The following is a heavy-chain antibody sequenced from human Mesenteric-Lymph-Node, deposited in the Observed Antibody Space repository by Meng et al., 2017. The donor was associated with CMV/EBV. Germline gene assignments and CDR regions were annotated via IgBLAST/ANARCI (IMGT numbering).Heavy chain of an antibody. J-gene: IGHJ4*02. D-gene: IGHD2-2*02. Sequence: SVKVSCKASGGTFSSYAISWVRQAPGQGLEWMGGLIPIFGTPNYAQNFQGRVTITTDEPTSTAYMEVSSLRSEDTAMYYCARGYCSSTSCYTGALYWGQGTLVTVSS. CDR1: GGTFSSYA. V-gene: IGHV1-69*05. CDR2: LIPIFGTP. CDR3: ARGYCSSTSCYTGALY.